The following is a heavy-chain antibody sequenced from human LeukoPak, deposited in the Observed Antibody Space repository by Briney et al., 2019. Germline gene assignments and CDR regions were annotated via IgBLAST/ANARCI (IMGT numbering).Heavy chain of an antibody. V-gene: IGHV3-23*01. Sequence: GSLRLSCAASGFTFTNFVMSWVRQAPGKGLEWVSGIRTSGTSTYYADSVKGRFTISRDNPQDTLFLQMNSVRAEDTAVYYCAKAGRSGYYYADSWGQGTLVTVSS. D-gene: IGHD3-3*01. CDR3: AKAGRSGYYYADS. CDR1: GFTFTNFV. J-gene: IGHJ4*02. CDR2: IRTSGTST.